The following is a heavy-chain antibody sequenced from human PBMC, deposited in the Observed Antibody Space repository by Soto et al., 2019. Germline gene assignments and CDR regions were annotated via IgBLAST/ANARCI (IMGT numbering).Heavy chain of an antibody. D-gene: IGHD2-15*01. V-gene: IGHV3-48*01. CDR2: ISSSSSSI. CDR3: ARDREYCSGGRGSETGSDY. J-gene: IGHJ4*02. CDR1: GFSFSSYS. Sequence: EVQLVESGGGLAQPGGSLRLSCAASGFSFSSYSMKWVRQAPGKGLEWVSEISSSSSSIYYADSVKGRFTISRDNAKNXLDXQMNSLRAEDTAVYYCARDREYCSGGRGSETGSDYWGQGTLVTVSS.